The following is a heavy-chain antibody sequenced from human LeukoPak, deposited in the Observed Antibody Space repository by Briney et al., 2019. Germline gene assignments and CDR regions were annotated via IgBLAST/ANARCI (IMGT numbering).Heavy chain of an antibody. Sequence: QPGGSLRLSRTASGFTVTSNYMSWVRQAPGKGLEWVSVIYDSGSTYYTDSVKGRFTISRDYSRNTLYLQMDSLRVEDTAVYYCARESSGSYFANWGQGTLVTVSS. CDR3: ARESSGSYFAN. V-gene: IGHV3-53*01. CDR2: IYDSGST. D-gene: IGHD1-26*01. J-gene: IGHJ4*02. CDR1: GFTVTSNY.